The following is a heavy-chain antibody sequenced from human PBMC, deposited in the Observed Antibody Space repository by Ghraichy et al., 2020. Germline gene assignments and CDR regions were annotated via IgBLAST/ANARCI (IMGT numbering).Heavy chain of an antibody. CDR1: GFSLADYS. J-gene: IGHJ6*02. V-gene: IGHV3-48*02. CDR2: ITASSKTI. CDR3: ARGSKVVRFFYYDGMDV. D-gene: IGHD4-23*01. Sequence: GGLRLSCVGSGFSLADYSLNWVRQSPGKGLEWVSYITASSKTIFYADSVRGRFTISRDNAQNSLYLQMKSLRDDDTAVYYCARGSKVVRFFYYDGMDVWGQGTTVTVS.